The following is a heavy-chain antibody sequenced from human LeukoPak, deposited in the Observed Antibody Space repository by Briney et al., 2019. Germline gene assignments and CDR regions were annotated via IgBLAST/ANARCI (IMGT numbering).Heavy chain of an antibody. CDR1: GYTFTGYY. Sequence: SVKVSCKASGYTFTGYYMHWVRQAPGQGLEWMGWINPNSGGTNYAQKFQGRVTMTRDTSISTAYMELSRLRSDDTAVYYCARDLGGYCSGGSCQQTTYNWFDPWGQGTLVTVSS. V-gene: IGHV1-2*02. CDR2: INPNSGGT. D-gene: IGHD2-15*01. J-gene: IGHJ5*02. CDR3: ARDLGGYCSGGSCQQTTYNWFDP.